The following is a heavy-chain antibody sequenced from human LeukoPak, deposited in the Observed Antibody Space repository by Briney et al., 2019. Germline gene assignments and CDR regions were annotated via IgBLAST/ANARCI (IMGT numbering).Heavy chain of an antibody. D-gene: IGHD6-19*01. Sequence: PSETLSLTCTVSGGSISSSSYYWGWIRQPPGKGLEWIGSIYYSGSTYYNPSLKSRVTISVDTSKNQFSLKLSSVTAADTAVYYCARIQWLDYYMDVWGKGTTVTVSS. CDR2: IYYSGST. CDR3: ARIQWLDYYMDV. J-gene: IGHJ6*03. CDR1: GGSISSSSYY. V-gene: IGHV4-39*07.